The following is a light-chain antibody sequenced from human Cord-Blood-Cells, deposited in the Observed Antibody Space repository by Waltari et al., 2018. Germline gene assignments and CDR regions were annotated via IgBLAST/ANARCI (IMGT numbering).Light chain of an antibody. CDR1: QGISSY. CDR2: AAS. V-gene: IGKV1-8*01. Sequence: AIRMTMCPSPLSEPTGDRVTITCRASQGISSYLAWYQQKPGIAPKLLIYAASTLQSGVPSRFSGSGSGTDVTLTISCLQSEDFATYYCQQYYSYPPSFGQGTKVEIK. CDR3: QQYYSYPPS. J-gene: IGKJ1*01.